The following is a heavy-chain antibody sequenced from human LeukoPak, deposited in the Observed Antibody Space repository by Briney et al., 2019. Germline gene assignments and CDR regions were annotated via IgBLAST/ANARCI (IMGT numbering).Heavy chain of an antibody. Sequence: AASVKVSCKGSGYNFDRCGVNWVRQAPGQGLGWVGWISTYNGNTFYAQKFEGRVTMTTDTSTNTVYMDLRSLRSDDTAVYYCARDLEHCRNIICSNSAYWGQGTLVTVSS. CDR2: ISTYNGNT. CDR3: ARDLEHCRNIICSNSAY. D-gene: IGHD2-2*01. V-gene: IGHV1-18*01. CDR1: GYNFDRCG. J-gene: IGHJ4*02.